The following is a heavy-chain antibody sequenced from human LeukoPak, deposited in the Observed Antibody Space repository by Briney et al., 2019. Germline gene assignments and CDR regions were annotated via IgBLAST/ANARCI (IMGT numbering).Heavy chain of an antibody. CDR2: INPNSGGT. CDR1: GYTFTGYY. CDR3: AGTVAAAGTYNWFDP. V-gene: IGHV1-2*02. D-gene: IGHD6-13*01. J-gene: IGHJ5*02. Sequence: GASVKVSCKASGYTFTGYYMHWVRQAPGQGLEWMGWINPNSGGTNYAQKLQGRVTMTTDTSTSTAYMELRSLRSDDTAVYYCAGTVAAAGTYNWFDPWGQGTLVTVSS.